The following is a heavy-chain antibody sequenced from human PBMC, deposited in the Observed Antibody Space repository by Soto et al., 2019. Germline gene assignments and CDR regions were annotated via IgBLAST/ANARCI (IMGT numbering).Heavy chain of an antibody. J-gene: IGHJ6*02. CDR2: INHSGST. CDR3: ASFITMVRGVFDYYYGMDV. V-gene: IGHV4-34*01. Sequence: SETLSLTCAVYGGSFSGYYWSWIRQPPGKGLEWIGEINHSGSTNYNPSLKSRVTISVDTSKNQFSLKLSSVTAADTAVCYCASFITMVRGVFDYYYGMDVWGQGTTVTVSS. CDR1: GGSFSGYY. D-gene: IGHD3-10*01.